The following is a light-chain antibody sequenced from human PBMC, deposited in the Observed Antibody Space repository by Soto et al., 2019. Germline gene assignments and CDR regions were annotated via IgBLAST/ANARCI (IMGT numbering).Light chain of an antibody. V-gene: IGKV1-39*01. J-gene: IGKJ2*01. CDR2: GTS. Sequence: DIQMTQSPSALSASVGDSVTITCRASQTIDTYVNCYQQKPGEAPKLLIYGTSNLESGVPSRFSGSKSGTDFIFLISSLQPEDVSTYYCQQSYSIPYTFCRGTKREIK. CDR3: QQSYSIPYT. CDR1: QTIDTY.